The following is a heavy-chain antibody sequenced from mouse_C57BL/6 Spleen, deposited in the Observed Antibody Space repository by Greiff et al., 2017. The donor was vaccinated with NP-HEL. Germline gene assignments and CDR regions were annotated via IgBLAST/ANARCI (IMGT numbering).Heavy chain of an antibody. CDR3: ARTVITTLQYYFDY. V-gene: IGHV1-80*01. Sequence: QVQLQQSGAELVKRGASVKISCKALGYGGGRDGGKLLGGVPGKSLEWIGQIYPWGGVTNYNGKFKGKATLTAYKSSSTAYMQLSSLTSEDSAVYFCARTVITTLQYYFDYWGQGTTLTVSS. J-gene: IGHJ2*01. D-gene: IGHD2-4*01. CDR2: IYPWGGVT. CDR1: GYGGGRDG.